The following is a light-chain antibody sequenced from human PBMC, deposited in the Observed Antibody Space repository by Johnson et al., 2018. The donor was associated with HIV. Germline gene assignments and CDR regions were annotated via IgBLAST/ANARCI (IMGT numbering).Light chain of an antibody. CDR1: SSNIGNNY. Sequence: QSVLTQPPSVSAAPGQKVTISCSGSSSNIGNNYVSWYQQLPGTAPKLLIYENNKRPSGIPDRFSGSKSGTSATLGITGLQTGAEADYYCGTWVSSVSAVRGYVFGTGTKVTVL. CDR2: ENN. J-gene: IGLJ1*01. CDR3: GTWVSSVSAVRGYV. V-gene: IGLV1-51*02.